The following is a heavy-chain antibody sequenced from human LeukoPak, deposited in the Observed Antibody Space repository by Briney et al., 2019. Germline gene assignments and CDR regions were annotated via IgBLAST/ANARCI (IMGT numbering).Heavy chain of an antibody. D-gene: IGHD1-26*01. Sequence: GGSLRLSCAASGFTFSNYWMSWFRQAPGKGLEWVANIKQDGSEKYYVDSVKGRFTISRDNAKNSLYLQMNSLRAADTAVYYCARSGNYYEAYFDYWGQGALVTVSS. J-gene: IGHJ4*02. CDR2: IKQDGSEK. V-gene: IGHV3-7*01. CDR3: ARSGNYYEAYFDY. CDR1: GFTFSNYW.